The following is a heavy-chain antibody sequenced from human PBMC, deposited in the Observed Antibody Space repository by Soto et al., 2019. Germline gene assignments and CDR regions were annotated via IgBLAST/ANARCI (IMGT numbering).Heavy chain of an antibody. V-gene: IGHV3-23*01. CDR1: GFTFSSYA. J-gene: IGHJ4*02. CDR2: ISGSGGST. CDR3: ANDDILTGYYPPDY. Sequence: EVQLLESGGGLVQPGGSLRLSCAASGFTFSSYAMSWVRQAPGKGLEWVSAISGSGGSTYYADSVKGRFTISRDNSKTTLYLQMNSLRAEDKAVYYCANDDILTGYYPPDYWGQGTLVTVSS. D-gene: IGHD3-9*01.